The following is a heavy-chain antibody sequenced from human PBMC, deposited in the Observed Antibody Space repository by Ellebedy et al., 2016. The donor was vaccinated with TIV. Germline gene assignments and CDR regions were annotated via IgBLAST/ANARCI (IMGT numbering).Heavy chain of an antibody. CDR2: IYYSGST. V-gene: IGHV4-59*08. CDR3: AKHSSITMVEEDAFDI. J-gene: IGHJ3*02. Sequence: MPSETLSLTCTVSGDSISSYYWSWIRQPPGKGLEWIGYIYYSGSTYYNPSLKSRVTISVDTSKNQFSLTLSSVTAADTAVYYCAKHSSITMVEEDAFDIWGQGTMVTVSS. D-gene: IGHD3-10*01. CDR1: GDSISSYY.